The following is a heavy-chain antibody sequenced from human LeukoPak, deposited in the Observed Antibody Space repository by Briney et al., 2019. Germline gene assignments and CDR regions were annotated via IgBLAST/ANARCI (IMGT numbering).Heavy chain of an antibody. CDR2: INPNSGNT. Sequence: KPGASVKVSCKASGYTLTSYDINWVRQATGQGRECMGWINPNSGNTGYARKFQGRDTMTRNTSISTAYMEMSSLRSEDTAVYYCATGRRGWNQYYFDYWGQGTLVTVSS. CDR1: GYTLTSYD. CDR3: ATGRRGWNQYYFDY. J-gene: IGHJ4*02. V-gene: IGHV1-8*01. D-gene: IGHD1-1*01.